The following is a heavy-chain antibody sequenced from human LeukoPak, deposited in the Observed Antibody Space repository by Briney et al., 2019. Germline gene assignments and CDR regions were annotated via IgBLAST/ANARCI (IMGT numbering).Heavy chain of an antibody. Sequence: ASVKVSCKASGYTFTSYGISWVRQAPGQGLEWMGWISAYNGNTNYAQKLQGRVTMTTDTSTSTAYMELRSLRSDDTAVYCCAQSYYYDSSGYYGGLDYWGQGTLVTVSS. CDR2: ISAYNGNT. D-gene: IGHD3-22*01. CDR1: GYTFTSYG. V-gene: IGHV1-18*01. CDR3: AQSYYYDSSGYYGGLDY. J-gene: IGHJ4*02.